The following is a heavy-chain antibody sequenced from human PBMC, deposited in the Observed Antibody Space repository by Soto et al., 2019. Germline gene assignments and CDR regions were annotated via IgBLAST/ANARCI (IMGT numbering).Heavy chain of an antibody. Sequence: QVQLVQSGAEVKKPGASVKVSCKASGYTFTSYYMHWVRQAPGQGLEWMGIINPSGGSTSYAQKFQGRVTMTRDTSTSTVYMELSSLRSEDTAVYYCARDRGIVFSRASSRYCDYWGQGTLVTVSS. CDR3: ARDRGIVFSRASSRYCDY. CDR2: INPSGGST. V-gene: IGHV1-46*01. D-gene: IGHD2-21*01. CDR1: GYTFTSYY. J-gene: IGHJ4*02.